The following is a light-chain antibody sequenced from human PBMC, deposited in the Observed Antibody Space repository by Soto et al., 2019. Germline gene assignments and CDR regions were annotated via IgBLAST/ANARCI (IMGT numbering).Light chain of an antibody. CDR2: GAS. CDR1: ESVGTN. V-gene: IGKV3-15*01. J-gene: IGKJ1*01. Sequence: ETLMTQSPATLSVSPGERATLSCRASESVGTNLAWYQQRPGQAPSLLVYGASYTSSDIPARFSGSGSGTEFTLTISSLQPEDFAFYYCQQYNNWGRTFGQGTKLEI. CDR3: QQYNNWGRT.